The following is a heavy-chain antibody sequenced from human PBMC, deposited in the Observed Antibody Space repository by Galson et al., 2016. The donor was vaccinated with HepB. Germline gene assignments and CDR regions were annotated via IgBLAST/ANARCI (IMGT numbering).Heavy chain of an antibody. CDR1: GYTFSSYG. CDR2: ISTYTGNP. D-gene: IGHD3-3*01. V-gene: IGHV1-18*01. CDR3: ARDRRVFWSGSSGMGKEHFDS. J-gene: IGHJ4*02. Sequence: SVKVSCKASGYTFSSYGISWVRQAPGQGLEWLGWISTYTGNPNYAQILRGRVTMTTDTSTNTACLDLRDLTSDDTAVYYCARDRRVFWSGSSGMGKEHFDSWGRGTLVTVSP.